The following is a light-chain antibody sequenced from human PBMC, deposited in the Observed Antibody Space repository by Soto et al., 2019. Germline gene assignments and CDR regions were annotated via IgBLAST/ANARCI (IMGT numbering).Light chain of an antibody. CDR1: QSVGSY. Sequence: EIVLTQSPGTLSLSPGDRATLSCRASQSVGSYLAWYQHKPGQTPRLLIYGAPSRATGVPDRFSGSGSGTDFTLTISRLEPEDFAVYYCQQFGNSPLLTFGGGTKVDIK. J-gene: IGKJ4*01. CDR3: QQFGNSPLLT. CDR2: GAP. V-gene: IGKV3-20*01.